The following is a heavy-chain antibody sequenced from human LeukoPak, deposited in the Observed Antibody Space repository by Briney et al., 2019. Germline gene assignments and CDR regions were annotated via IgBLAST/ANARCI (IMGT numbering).Heavy chain of an antibody. D-gene: IGHD6-6*01. CDR2: IYTSGST. CDR3: ARVGSSSAAIYYYYTDV. CDR1: GGSISSYY. V-gene: IGHV4-4*09. Sequence: SETLSLTCTVSGGSISSYYWSWIRQLPGKGLEWIGYIYTSGSTNYNPSLKSRVTISVDTSKNQFSLKLSSVTAADTAVYYCARVGSSSAAIYYYYTDVWGKGTTVTVSS. J-gene: IGHJ6*03.